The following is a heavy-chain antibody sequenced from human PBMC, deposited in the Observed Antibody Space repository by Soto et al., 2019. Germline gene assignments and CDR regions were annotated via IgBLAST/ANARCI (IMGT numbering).Heavy chain of an antibody. CDR3: ARVSQGYYGSGSYYAKGYFDY. Sequence: QVQLVQSGAEVKKPGASVKVSCKASGYTFTSYYMHWVRQAPGQGLEWMGIINPSGGSTSYAHKFQGRVTMTRDPSTSTVYMELSSLRSEDTAVYYCARVSQGYYGSGSYYAKGYFDYWGQGTLVTVSS. CDR2: INPSGGST. J-gene: IGHJ4*02. CDR1: GYTFTSYY. D-gene: IGHD3-10*01. V-gene: IGHV1-46*03.